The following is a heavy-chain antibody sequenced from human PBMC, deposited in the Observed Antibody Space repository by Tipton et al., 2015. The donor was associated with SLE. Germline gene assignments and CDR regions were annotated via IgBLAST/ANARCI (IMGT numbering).Heavy chain of an antibody. CDR2: IDRGETT. Sequence: TLSLTCAVSGASVSNNGWWNWVRQPPGKGLEWIGEIDRGETTNYNPSLKSRVTVSLDKSRNQFSLRVTSVTAADTAIYYCARDSTNFGGDWFDPWGQGTLVTVSS. D-gene: IGHD3-3*01. V-gene: IGHV4-4*02. CDR1: GASVSNNGW. J-gene: IGHJ5*02. CDR3: ARDSTNFGGDWFDP.